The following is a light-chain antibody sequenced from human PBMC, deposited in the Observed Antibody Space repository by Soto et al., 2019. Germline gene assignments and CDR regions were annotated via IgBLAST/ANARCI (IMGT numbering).Light chain of an antibody. V-gene: IGKV3-20*01. J-gene: IGKJ5*01. CDR2: GAS. Sequence: EIVLTQSPGTLPLSPGERATLSCRASQSVSSSYLAWYQQKPGQAPRLLIYGASSRATGTPDRFSGSGSGTEFPLTISRLEPEDFAVYYCQQYGSSPPVTFGQGTRLEIK. CDR1: QSVSSSY. CDR3: QQYGSSPPVT.